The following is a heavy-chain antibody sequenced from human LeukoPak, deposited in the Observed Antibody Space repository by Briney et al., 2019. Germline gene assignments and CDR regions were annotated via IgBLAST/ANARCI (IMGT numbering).Heavy chain of an antibody. D-gene: IGHD6-13*01. CDR1: GGSISSYY. CDR2: IYYSGST. Sequence: SETLSLTCTVSGGSISSYYWSRIRQPPGKGLEWIGYIYYSGSTNYNPSLKSRVTISVDTSKNQFSLKLSSVTAADTAVYYCARIAAAGTIDYWGQGTLVTVSS. J-gene: IGHJ4*02. CDR3: ARIAAAGTIDY. V-gene: IGHV4-59*01.